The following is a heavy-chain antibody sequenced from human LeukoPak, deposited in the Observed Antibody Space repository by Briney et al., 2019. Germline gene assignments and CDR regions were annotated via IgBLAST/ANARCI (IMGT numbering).Heavy chain of an antibody. CDR1: GFTVSSSY. V-gene: IGHV3-53*01. J-gene: IGHJ4*02. D-gene: IGHD5-18*01. CDR2: IYSGGST. CDR3: AKGYTYAYEY. Sequence: PGGSLRLSCAASGFTVSSSYMSWVRQAPGKGLEWVSLIYSGGSTYYSASVKGRFTISRDNSKNTLYLQINSLRPEDTAVYYCAKGYTYAYEYWGQGTLVTVSS.